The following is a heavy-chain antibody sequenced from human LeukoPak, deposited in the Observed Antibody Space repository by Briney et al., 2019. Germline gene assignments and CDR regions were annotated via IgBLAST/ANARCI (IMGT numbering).Heavy chain of an antibody. J-gene: IGHJ4*02. CDR3: ARDLAAAGTFHFDY. V-gene: IGHV1-69*04. D-gene: IGHD6-13*01. CDR1: GGTFSSYA. CDR2: IIPILGIA. Sequence: SVKVSCKASGGTFSSYAISWVRRAPGQGLEWMGRIIPILGIANYAQKFQGRVTITADKSTSTAYMELSSLRSEDTAVYYCARDLAAAGTFHFDYWGQGTLVTVSS.